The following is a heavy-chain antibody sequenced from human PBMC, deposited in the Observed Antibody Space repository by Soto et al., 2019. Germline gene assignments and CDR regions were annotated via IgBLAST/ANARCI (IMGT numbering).Heavy chain of an antibody. J-gene: IGHJ4*02. D-gene: IGHD2-21*02. CDR1: GFRFSDHS. Sequence: PVGSLRLSCVASGFRFSDHSMTWVRQSPGKGLQWIAYISSSSDNIYYAESVRGRFTVSRDNAKNALFLEMNSLRDDDTATYYCARLPKGSLVTAWGQGTRVTVSS. CDR2: ISSSSDNI. CDR3: ARLPKGSLVTA. V-gene: IGHV3-48*02.